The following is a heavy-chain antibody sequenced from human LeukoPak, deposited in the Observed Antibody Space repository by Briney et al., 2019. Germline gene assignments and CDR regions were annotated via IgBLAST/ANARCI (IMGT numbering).Heavy chain of an antibody. D-gene: IGHD3-22*01. CDR1: GGSISSYY. CDR3: ARGQDYYDSSVLGY. V-gene: IGHV4-59*01. J-gene: IGHJ4*02. CDR2: IYYSGST. Sequence: SETLSLTCTVSGGSISSYYWSWIRQPPGKGLEWIGYIYYSGSTNYNPSLKSRVTISVDTSKNQFSLKLSSVTAADTAVYYCARGQDYYDSSVLGYWGQGTLVIVSS.